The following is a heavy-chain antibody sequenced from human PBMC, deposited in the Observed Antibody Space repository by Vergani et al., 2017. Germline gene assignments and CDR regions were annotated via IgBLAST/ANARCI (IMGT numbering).Heavy chain of an antibody. V-gene: IGHV3-49*04. CDR1: GFTFGDYA. CDR3: TRDHDILTGYFTLFDY. Sequence: EVQLVESGGGLVQPGRSLRLSCTASGFTFGDYAMSWVRQAPGKGLEWVGFIRSKAYGGTTEYAASVKGRFTISRDDSKSIAYLQMNSLKTEDTAVYYCTRDHDILTGYFTLFDYWGQGTLVTVSS. CDR2: IRSKAYGGTT. J-gene: IGHJ4*02. D-gene: IGHD3-9*01.